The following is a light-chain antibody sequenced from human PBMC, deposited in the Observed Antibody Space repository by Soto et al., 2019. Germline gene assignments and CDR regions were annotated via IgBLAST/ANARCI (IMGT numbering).Light chain of an antibody. J-gene: IGLJ2*01. V-gene: IGLV1-36*01. CDR3: AAWDDSLNGVI. Sequence: QPVLTQPPSVSEDPRQRVTISCSGSSSNIGSNTVNWYQQLPGKAPKLIIYYDDLRPSGVSDRFSGSKSGTSASLAISGLQSGDEADYYCAAWDDSLNGVIFGGGTKLTVL. CDR2: YDD. CDR1: SSNIGSNT.